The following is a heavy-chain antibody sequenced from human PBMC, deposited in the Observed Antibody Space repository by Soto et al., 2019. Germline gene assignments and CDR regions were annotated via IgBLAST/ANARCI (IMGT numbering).Heavy chain of an antibody. V-gene: IGHV4-30-2*01. CDR2: IYHSGST. J-gene: IGHJ4*02. D-gene: IGHD3-10*01. CDR1: GGSISSGGYS. CDR3: AGVRKEVWSGELLYGPFDY. Sequence: SETLSLTCAVSGGSISSGGYSWSWIRQPPGKGLEWIGYIYHSGSTYYNPSLKSRVTISVDRSKNQFSLKLSSVTAADTAVYYCAGVRKEVWSGELLYGPFDYWGQGTLVTVSS.